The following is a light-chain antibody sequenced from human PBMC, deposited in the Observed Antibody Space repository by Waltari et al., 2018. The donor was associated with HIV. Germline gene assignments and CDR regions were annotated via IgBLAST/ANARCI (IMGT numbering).Light chain of an antibody. V-gene: IGLV2-23*02. CDR3: CSYAGSSTLL. J-gene: IGLJ3*02. CDR1: SRDVGGSTY. Sequence: QSALTQPASVSGSPGQSLTISCTGPSRDVGGSTYVPWYQHHPGKAPKLLIYDVSERPSGVSNRFSGSKSGNTASLTISGLQAEDEADYYCCSYAGSSTLLFGGGTKVTVL. CDR2: DVS.